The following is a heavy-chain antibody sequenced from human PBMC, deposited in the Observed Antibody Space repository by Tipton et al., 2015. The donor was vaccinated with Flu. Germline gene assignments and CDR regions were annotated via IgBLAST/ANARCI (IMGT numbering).Heavy chain of an antibody. CDR2: IYHSGGT. CDR3: ARLTSGGGEDWFDP. J-gene: IGHJ5*02. Sequence: TLSLTCAVFGDSISSDNWWSWVRQPPGKGLEWIGQIYHSGGTNYNPSLRSRVSISLDESKNHFSLGLTSVTAADTAVYYCARLTSGGGEDWFDPWGQGTLVTVSS. D-gene: IGHD3-10*01. CDR1: GDSISSDNW. V-gene: IGHV4-4*02.